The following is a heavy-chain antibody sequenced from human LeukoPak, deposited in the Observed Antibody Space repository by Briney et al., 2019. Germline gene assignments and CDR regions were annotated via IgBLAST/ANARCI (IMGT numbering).Heavy chain of an antibody. V-gene: IGHV1-69*06. CDR2: IIPIFGTA. D-gene: IGHD6-13*01. CDR3: ARVGIAAAGADY. Sequence: SVKVSCKASGGTFSSYAISWVRQAPGQGLEWMGGIIPIFGTANYAQKFQGRVTITADKSTSTAYMELSSLRSEDTAVYYCARVGIAAAGADYWGQGTLVTVSS. J-gene: IGHJ4*02. CDR1: GGTFSSYA.